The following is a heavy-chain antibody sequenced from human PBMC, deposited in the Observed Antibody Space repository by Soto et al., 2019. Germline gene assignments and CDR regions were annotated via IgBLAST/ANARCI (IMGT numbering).Heavy chain of an antibody. CDR1: GFTFSTYA. Sequence: EVQLLESGGGLVQPGGSLRLSCAASGFTFSTYAMSWVRQAPGKGLEWVSAISGSGGSTYYADSVKGRFTISRDNSKSTLYLQMDSLRAEDTAVYYCAKAATSSLYGGHFDCWGQGTLVTVSS. V-gene: IGHV3-23*01. J-gene: IGHJ4*02. CDR2: ISGSGGST. D-gene: IGHD2-2*01. CDR3: AKAATSSLYGGHFDC.